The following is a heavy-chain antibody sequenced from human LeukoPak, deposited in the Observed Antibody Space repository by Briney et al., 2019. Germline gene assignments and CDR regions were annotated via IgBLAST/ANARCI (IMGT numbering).Heavy chain of an antibody. CDR3: AREPITMVPGRDYMDV. CDR2: IYYSGGT. Sequence: PSETLSLTCTVSGGSISSGGYYWSRIRQHPGKGLEWIGYIYYSGGTYYNPSLKSRVTISVDTSKNQFSLKLSSVTAADTAVYYCAREPITMVPGRDYMDVWGKGTTVTVSS. CDR1: GGSISSGGYY. V-gene: IGHV4-31*03. J-gene: IGHJ6*03. D-gene: IGHD3-10*01.